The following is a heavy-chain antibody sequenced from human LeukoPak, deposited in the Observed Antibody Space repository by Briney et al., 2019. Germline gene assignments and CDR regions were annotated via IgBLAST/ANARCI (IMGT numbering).Heavy chain of an antibody. D-gene: IGHD1-26*01. Sequence: GGSLRLSCGASGFTFSAHDMHWVRQAPGKGLEWVTFIRYDGSHKYYVDSVRGRFTISRDNSKNTVSLQMNSLRVEDTAVYYCAKSSGSGFDHWGQGTLVTVSS. V-gene: IGHV3-30*02. CDR1: GFTFSAHD. CDR2: IRYDGSHK. CDR3: AKSSGSGFDH. J-gene: IGHJ4*02.